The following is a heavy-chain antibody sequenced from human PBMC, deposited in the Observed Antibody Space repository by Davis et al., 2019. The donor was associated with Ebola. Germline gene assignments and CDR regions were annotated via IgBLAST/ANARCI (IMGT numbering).Heavy chain of an antibody. CDR2: IYSGGST. CDR1: GITVSNNY. V-gene: IGHV3-53*01. J-gene: IGHJ4*02. Sequence: GESLKISCAASGITVSNNYMSWVRQAPGKGLEWVSLIYSGGSTYYADSVKGRFTISRDDSKNTLYLQMNSLKTEDTAVYYCTTGEGYYDFWSGYYTPFDYWGQGTLVTVSS. D-gene: IGHD3-3*01. CDR3: TTGEGYYDFWSGYYTPFDY.